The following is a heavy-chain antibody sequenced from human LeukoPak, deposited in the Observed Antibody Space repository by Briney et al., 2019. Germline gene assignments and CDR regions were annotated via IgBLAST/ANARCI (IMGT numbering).Heavy chain of an antibody. D-gene: IGHD3-10*01. CDR2: INHSVST. CDR3: ARRPPMVRGGYNWFHP. J-gene: IGHJ5*02. Sequence: SETLSLTCAVYGGSFSGYYWSWIRQPPGKGLEWIGEINHSVSTNYNPSLKSRVTISVDTSKNQFSLKLSSVTAADTAVYYCARRPPMVRGGYNWFHPWGQGTLVTVSS. CDR1: GGSFSGYY. V-gene: IGHV4-34*01.